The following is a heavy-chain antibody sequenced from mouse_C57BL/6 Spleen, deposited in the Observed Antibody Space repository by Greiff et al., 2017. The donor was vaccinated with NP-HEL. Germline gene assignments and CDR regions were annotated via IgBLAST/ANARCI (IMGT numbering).Heavy chain of an antibody. CDR3: VRERVYAFDY. D-gene: IGHD2-3*01. Sequence: EVKLVESGGGLVQPKGSLKLSCAASGFTFNTYAMSWVRQAPGKGLEWVARIRSKSSNYASYYAVSVKDRFTISRDDSQSMLNLQKNNLKTEDTAMYYCVRERVYAFDYWGQGTTLTVSS. CDR2: IRSKSSNYAS. V-gene: IGHV10-3*01. CDR1: GFTFNTYA. J-gene: IGHJ2*01.